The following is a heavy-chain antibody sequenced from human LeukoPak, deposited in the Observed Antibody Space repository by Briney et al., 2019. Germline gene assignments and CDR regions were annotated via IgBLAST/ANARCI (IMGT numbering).Heavy chain of an antibody. CDR2: INPNSGGT. CDR3: AKGRVVAGSKSLTYHWFDP. CDR1: GYAFTGYY. V-gene: IGHV1-2*02. J-gene: IGHJ5*02. D-gene: IGHD6-19*01. Sequence: ASVKVSCKASGYAFTGYYIHWVRQAPGHGLEWMGWINPNSGGTKYAQKFQGRVTMTRDTSITTAYMGLSRLRSDDTAVYYCAKGRVVAGSKSLTYHWFDPWGQGTLVTVSS.